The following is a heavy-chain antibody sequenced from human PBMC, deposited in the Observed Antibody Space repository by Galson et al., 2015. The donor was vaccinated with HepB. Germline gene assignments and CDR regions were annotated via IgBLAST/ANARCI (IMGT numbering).Heavy chain of an antibody. D-gene: IGHD2-15*01. V-gene: IGHV7-4-1*02. CDR1: GYTFTSNA. Sequence: SVKVSCKASGYTFTSNAINWVRQAPGQGLEWMGWINTITGDPTYAQGFSGLFVFSLDTSVSTAYLQISSLRAEDTAVYYCARGYGGPGGYCGAGSCYYLDYWGQGTLVTVSS. CDR3: ARGYGGPGGYCGAGSCYYLDY. CDR2: INTITGDP. J-gene: IGHJ4*02.